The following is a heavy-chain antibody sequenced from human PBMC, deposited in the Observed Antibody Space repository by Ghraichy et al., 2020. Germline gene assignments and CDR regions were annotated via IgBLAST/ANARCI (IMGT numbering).Heavy chain of an antibody. D-gene: IGHD2-8*02. CDR2: IYYSGST. CDR3: ARLGAKKPWYWFDY. V-gene: IGHV4-59*08. J-gene: IGHJ4*02. Sequence: SETLSLTCTVSGGSISSYYWSWIRQPPGKGLEWIGYIYYSGSTNYNPSLKSRVTISVDTSKNQFSLKLSSVTAADTAVYYCARLGAKKPWYWFDYWGQGTLVTVSS. CDR1: GGSISSYY.